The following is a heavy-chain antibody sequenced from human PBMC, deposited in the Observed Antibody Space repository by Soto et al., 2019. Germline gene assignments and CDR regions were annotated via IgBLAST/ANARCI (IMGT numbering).Heavy chain of an antibody. Sequence: SETLSLTCTVSGGSISSYYWSWIRQPPGKGLEWIGYIYYSGSTNYNPSLKSRVTISVDTSKNQFSLKLSSVTAADTAVYYCARQQLVQFDYWGQGTLVTVSS. CDR1: GGSISSYY. J-gene: IGHJ4*02. D-gene: IGHD6-13*01. CDR3: ARQQLVQFDY. V-gene: IGHV4-59*01. CDR2: IYYSGST.